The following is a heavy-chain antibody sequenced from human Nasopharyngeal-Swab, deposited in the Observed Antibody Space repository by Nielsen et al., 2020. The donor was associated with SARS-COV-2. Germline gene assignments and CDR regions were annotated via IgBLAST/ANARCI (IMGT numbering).Heavy chain of an antibody. V-gene: IGHV3-33*01. D-gene: IGHD2-21*02. J-gene: IGHJ5*02. CDR3: ATYGTSATPTA. CDR1: GFTFSNYG. Sequence: GESLKISCAASGFTFSNYGMHWVRQAPGKGLEWVTLIWYDGTNKYYAASVKGRFTISSDNPKNTVYLQMNSLRAEDTAIYYCATYGTSATPTAWGQGTLVTVSS. CDR2: IWYDGTNK.